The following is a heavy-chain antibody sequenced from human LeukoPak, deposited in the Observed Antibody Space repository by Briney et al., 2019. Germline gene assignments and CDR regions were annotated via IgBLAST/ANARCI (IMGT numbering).Heavy chain of an antibody. D-gene: IGHD3-22*01. V-gene: IGHV3-13*01. J-gene: IGHJ4*02. CDR3: ARGRFHSFDSSGYYPEWDY. CDR1: GFTFSSYD. Sequence: GGSLRLSCAASGFTFSSYDMHWVRQATGKGLEWVSAICTAGDTYYPGSVKGRFTISRENAKNSLYLQMNSLRVGDTAVYYCARGRFHSFDSSGYYPEWDYWGQGTLVTVSS. CDR2: ICTAGDT.